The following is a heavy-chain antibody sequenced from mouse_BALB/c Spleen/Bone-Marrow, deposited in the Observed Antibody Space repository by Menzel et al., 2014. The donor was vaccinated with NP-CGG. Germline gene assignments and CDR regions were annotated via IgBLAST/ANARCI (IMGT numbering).Heavy chain of an antibody. J-gene: IGHJ4*01. V-gene: IGHV1-14*01. Sequence: VQLKESGPELVKPGASVKMSCKASGYTFTSYVMHWVKQKPGQGLEWIGYINPNNDGSKYNEKFKGKATLTSDKSSSTAYMELSNLTSEDSAVYYCARGKTYAMDWGQGTSVTVSS. CDR1: GYTFTSYV. D-gene: IGHD6-5*01. CDR2: INPNNDGS. CDR3: ARGKTYAMD.